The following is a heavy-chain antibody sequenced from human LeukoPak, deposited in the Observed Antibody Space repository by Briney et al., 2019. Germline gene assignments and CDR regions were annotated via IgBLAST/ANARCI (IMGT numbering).Heavy chain of an antibody. D-gene: IGHD2-15*01. CDR3: ARDLIVVVVAATSPHWFDP. CDR2: INPSGGST. Sequence: GASVKVSCKASGYTFTSYYMHCVRQAPGQGLEWMGIINPSGGSTSYAQKFQGRVTITADKSTSTAYMELSSLRSEDTAVYYCARDLIVVVVAATSPHWFDPWGQGTLVTVSS. V-gene: IGHV1-46*01. J-gene: IGHJ5*02. CDR1: GYTFTSYY.